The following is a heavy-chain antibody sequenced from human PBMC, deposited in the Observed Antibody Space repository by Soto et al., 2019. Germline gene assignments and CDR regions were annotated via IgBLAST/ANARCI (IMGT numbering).Heavy chain of an antibody. Sequence: SESLSLTCTVSGGSISSYYWSWIRQPPGKGQEKNGYIYYSGSTNYNPSLKSRVTISVDTSKNQYSLKLSSVTAADTAVYYCATHRAYYDILTGYYSYYYYYMDVWGKGTTVTVSS. CDR3: ATHRAYYDILTGYYSYYYYYMDV. D-gene: IGHD3-9*01. V-gene: IGHV4-59*01. CDR2: IYYSGST. J-gene: IGHJ6*03. CDR1: GGSISSYY.